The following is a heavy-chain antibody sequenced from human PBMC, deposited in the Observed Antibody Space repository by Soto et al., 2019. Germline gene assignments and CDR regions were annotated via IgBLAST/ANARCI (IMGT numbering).Heavy chain of an antibody. J-gene: IGHJ6*02. CDR2: IIPIFGTA. CDR3: ASFGYSYGSYYYYGMDV. CDR1: RGTFSSYA. V-gene: IGHV1-69*01. Sequence: QVQLVQSGAEVKKPGSSVKVSCKASRGTFSSYAISWVRQAPGQGLEWMGGIIPIFGTANYAQKFQGRVTITVDEFTSTAYMELSSLRSEDTAVYYCASFGYSYGSYYYYGMDVWGQGTTVTVSS. D-gene: IGHD5-18*01.